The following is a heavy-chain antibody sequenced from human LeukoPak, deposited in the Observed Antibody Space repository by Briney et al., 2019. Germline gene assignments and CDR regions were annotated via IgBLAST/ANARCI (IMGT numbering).Heavy chain of an antibody. CDR3: ASGGGNSCGSARIGAFDI. J-gene: IGHJ3*02. Sequence: GRSLRLSCAASGFIFDDYGMSWVRQAPGKGLEWVSGINWNGGSTGYADSVKGRFTISRDNAKFSLYLQMNSLRAEDTALYYCASGGGNSCGSARIGAFDIWGQGTVVSVSS. CDR2: INWNGGST. V-gene: IGHV3-20*04. D-gene: IGHD5-18*01. CDR1: GFIFDDYG.